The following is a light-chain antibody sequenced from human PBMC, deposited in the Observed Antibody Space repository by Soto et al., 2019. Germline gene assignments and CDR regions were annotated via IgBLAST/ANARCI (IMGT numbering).Light chain of an antibody. CDR3: QQYGSYSGYT. J-gene: IGKJ2*01. V-gene: IGKV1-5*01. CDR2: DAS. Sequence: IQLTQSPSTLSASVGDRVTITCRASQSLNNWLAWYQQKPGKAPKLLIFDASSLKSGVPSRFSGSGSGTEFTLIISSLQPDDFATYYCQQYGSYSGYTFGQGTKVEIK. CDR1: QSLNNW.